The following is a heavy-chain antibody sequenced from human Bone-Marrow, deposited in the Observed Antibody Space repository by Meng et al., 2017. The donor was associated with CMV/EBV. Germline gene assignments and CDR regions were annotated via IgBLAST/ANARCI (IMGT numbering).Heavy chain of an antibody. J-gene: IGHJ4*02. D-gene: IGHD3-10*01. Sequence: SETLSLTCTVSGGSISSSSYYWGWIRQPPGKGLEWIGSIYYSGSTYYNPSLKSRVTISVDTSKNQFSLKLSSVTAADTAVYYCARHASPQDYYGSGSSFDYWGEATLVTVSS. CDR1: GGSISSSSYY. CDR2: IYYSGST. CDR3: ARHASPQDYYGSGSSFDY. V-gene: IGHV4-39*01.